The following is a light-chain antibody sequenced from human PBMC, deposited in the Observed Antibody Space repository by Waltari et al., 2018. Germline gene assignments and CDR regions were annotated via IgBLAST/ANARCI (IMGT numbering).Light chain of an antibody. Sequence: DIQMTQSPSSLSASVGDRVTITCRASQSVSNYLNWYQQRPGNAPKLLIYAASTLQSGVPSRFGGSGSGTDFTLTISSLQPEDFATYCCQQGYRTPLTFGGGTKVDIK. V-gene: IGKV1-39*01. CDR2: AAS. CDR1: QSVSNY. J-gene: IGKJ4*01. CDR3: QQGYRTPLT.